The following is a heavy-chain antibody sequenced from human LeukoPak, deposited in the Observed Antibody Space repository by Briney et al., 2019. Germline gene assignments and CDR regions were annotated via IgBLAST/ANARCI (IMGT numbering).Heavy chain of an antibody. V-gene: IGHV3-66*04. CDR1: GFTVSSTY. CDR2: IYSGGST. Sequence: PGGSLRLSCAASGFTVSSTYMSWVRQAPGKGLEWVSVIYSGGSTYYADSVRGRFTISRDNAKNSLYLQMNSLTDEDTAVYYCARHDYGGNSGDYWGQGTLVTVSS. CDR3: ARHDYGGNSGDY. J-gene: IGHJ4*02. D-gene: IGHD4-23*01.